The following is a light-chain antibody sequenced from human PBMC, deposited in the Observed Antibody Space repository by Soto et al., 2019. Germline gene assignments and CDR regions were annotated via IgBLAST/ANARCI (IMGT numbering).Light chain of an antibody. J-gene: IGLJ2*01. CDR1: SSNIGSDT. V-gene: IGLV1-44*01. Sequence: QSVLTQPPSASGTPGQRVTISCSGGSSNIGSDTVNWYQQFPGTAPKLLIYTNDQRPSGVPDRISGSKSGTSASLAISGLQSEDEADYYCASWDDSLNGPVFGGGTKLTVL. CDR3: ASWDDSLNGPV. CDR2: TND.